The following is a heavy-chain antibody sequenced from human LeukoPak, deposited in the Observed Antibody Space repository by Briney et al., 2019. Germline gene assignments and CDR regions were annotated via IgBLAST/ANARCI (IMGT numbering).Heavy chain of an antibody. CDR3: AREVTESPNWFDP. D-gene: IGHD2-21*02. CDR1: GGTFSSYA. J-gene: IGHJ5*02. Sequence: SVKVSCKASGGTFSSYAISWVRQAPGQGLEWMGGIIPIFGTANYAQKFQGRVTITADESTSTAYMELSSLRSEDTAVYYCAREVTESPNWFDPWGQGTLVTVSS. CDR2: IIPIFGTA. V-gene: IGHV1-69*13.